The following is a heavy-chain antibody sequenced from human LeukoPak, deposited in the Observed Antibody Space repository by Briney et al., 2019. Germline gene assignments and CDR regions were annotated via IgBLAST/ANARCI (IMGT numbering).Heavy chain of an antibody. Sequence: SETLSLTCTVSGGSISSYYWSWIWQPAGKGLEWIGRIYTSGSTNYNPSLKSRVTMSVDTSKNQFSLKLSSVTAADAAVYYCARDYCSSTSCYSGWFGPWGQGTLVTVSS. CDR1: GGSISSYY. V-gene: IGHV4-4*07. J-gene: IGHJ5*02. CDR2: IYTSGST. D-gene: IGHD2-2*01. CDR3: ARDYCSSTSCYSGWFGP.